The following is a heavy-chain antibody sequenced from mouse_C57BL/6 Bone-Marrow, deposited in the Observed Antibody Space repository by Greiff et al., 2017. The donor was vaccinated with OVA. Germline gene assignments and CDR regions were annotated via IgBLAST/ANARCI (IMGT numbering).Heavy chain of an antibody. CDR3: TRSYYGAMDY. D-gene: IGHD1-1*01. J-gene: IGHJ4*01. V-gene: IGHV1-15*01. Sequence: VQRVESGAELVRPGASVTLSCKASGYTFTDYEMHWVKQTPVHGLEWIGAIDPETGGTAYNQKFKGKAILTADKSSSTAYMELRSLTSEDSAVYYCTRSYYGAMDYWGQGTSVTVSS. CDR2: IDPETGGT. CDR1: GYTFTDYE.